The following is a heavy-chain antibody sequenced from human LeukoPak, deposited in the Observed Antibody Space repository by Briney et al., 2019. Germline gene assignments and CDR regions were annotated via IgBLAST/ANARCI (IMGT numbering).Heavy chain of an antibody. J-gene: IGHJ5*02. CDR1: GGSVSSGSYY. CDR3: ARGVLRYFDWSRGGDWFDP. V-gene: IGHV4-61*01. Sequence: SETLSLTCTVSGGSVSSGSYYWTWIRQPPGKGLEWIGYIYYSGSTNYNPSLKSRLTISVDTSMNQFSLKLTSVTAADTAVYYCARGVLRYFDWSRGGDWFDPWGQGTLVTVSS. D-gene: IGHD3-9*01. CDR2: IYYSGST.